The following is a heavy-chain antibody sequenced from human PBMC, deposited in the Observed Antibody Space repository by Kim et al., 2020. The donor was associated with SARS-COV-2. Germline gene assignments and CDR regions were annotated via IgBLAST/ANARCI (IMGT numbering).Heavy chain of an antibody. J-gene: IGHJ6*02. Sequence: SETLSLTCSVSGASIDSLFWGWVRQTPEKGLEWIASIYYTWTPHYKPSLMSRVAISLDKSRNRFSLRLTSETAADTATYFCARHLDASDPFYTLAYWGQGISVTVS. CDR2: IYYTWTP. V-gene: IGHV4-59*08. CDR3: ARHLDASDPFYTLAY. D-gene: IGHD3-16*01. CDR1: GASIDSLF.